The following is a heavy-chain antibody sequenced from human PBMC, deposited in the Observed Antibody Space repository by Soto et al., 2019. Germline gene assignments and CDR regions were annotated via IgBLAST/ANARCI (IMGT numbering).Heavy chain of an antibody. D-gene: IGHD3-10*01. CDR3: ARDRRNKSGAFDI. Sequence: GGYLRLSCAASGFTFSSYSMNWVRQAPGKGLEWVSSISSSSSYIYYADSVKGRFTISRDNAKNSLYLQMNSLRAEDTAVYYCARDRRNKSGAFDIWGQGTMVTVSS. CDR1: GFTFSSYS. V-gene: IGHV3-21*01. J-gene: IGHJ3*02. CDR2: ISSSSSYI.